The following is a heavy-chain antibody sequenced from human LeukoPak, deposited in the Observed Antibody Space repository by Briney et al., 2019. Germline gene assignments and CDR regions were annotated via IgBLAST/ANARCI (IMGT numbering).Heavy chain of an antibody. D-gene: IGHD2-15*01. Sequence: KPSETLSLTCTVSGGSISSSSYYWGWIRQPPGKGLEWIGSIYYSGSTYYNPSLKSRVTLSVDTSKNQFSLKLSSVTAADTAVYYCARRVVVAATMIDYWGQGTLVTVSS. CDR2: IYYSGST. CDR1: GGSISSSSYY. CDR3: ARRVVVAATMIDY. J-gene: IGHJ4*02. V-gene: IGHV4-39*01.